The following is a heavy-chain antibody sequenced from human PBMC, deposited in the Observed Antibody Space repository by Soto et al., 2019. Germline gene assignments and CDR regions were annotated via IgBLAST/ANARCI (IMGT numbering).Heavy chain of an antibody. CDR3: ANIGGYSYGSDY. Sequence: RRLSCAASGFTFSSYSMNWVRQAPGKGLEWVSYISSSSSYIYYADSVKGRFTISRDNAKNSLYLQMNSLRAEDTAVYYCANIGGYSYGSDYWGQGTLVTVSS. V-gene: IGHV3-21*01. CDR2: ISSSSSYI. D-gene: IGHD5-18*01. J-gene: IGHJ4*02. CDR1: GFTFSSYS.